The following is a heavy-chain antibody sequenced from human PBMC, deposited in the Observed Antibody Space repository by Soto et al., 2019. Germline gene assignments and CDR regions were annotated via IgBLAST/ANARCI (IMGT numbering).Heavy chain of an antibody. V-gene: IGHV3-48*01. D-gene: IGHD6-13*01. CDR3: ARHPERIAEIGGFDP. CDR2: ISSSSSTI. Sequence: EVQLVESGGGLVQPGGSLRLSCAASGFTFSSYSMNWVRQAPGKGLEWVSYISSSSSTIYYADSVKGRFTISRDNAKNSLYLQRNSLRAEDTAVYYCARHPERIAEIGGFDPWGQGTLVTVSS. CDR1: GFTFSSYS. J-gene: IGHJ5*02.